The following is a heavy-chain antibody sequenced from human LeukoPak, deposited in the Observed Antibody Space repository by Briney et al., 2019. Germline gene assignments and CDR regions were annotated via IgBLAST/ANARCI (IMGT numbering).Heavy chain of an antibody. CDR3: ASGGRRFDY. V-gene: IGHV3-7*03. CDR1: GFTFSNYW. D-gene: IGHD1-26*01. Sequence: GGSLRLSCAASGFTFSNYWMTWVRQAPGKGLEWVANIKQDGNEKYYVDSVKGRFTISRDNAKNSLYLQMNSLRAEDTAVYYCASGGRRFDYWGQGTLVTVSS. CDR2: IKQDGNEK. J-gene: IGHJ4*02.